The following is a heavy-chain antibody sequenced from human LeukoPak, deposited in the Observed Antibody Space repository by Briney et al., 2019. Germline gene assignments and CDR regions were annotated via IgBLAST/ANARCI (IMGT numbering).Heavy chain of an antibody. CDR3: TRGAGWLIDY. CDR2: IYHSGST. J-gene: IGHJ4*02. CDR1: GGSISSSSYY. V-gene: IGHV4-39*07. Sequence: PSETLSLTCTVSGGSISSSSYYWGWIRQPPGKGLEWIGSIYHSGSTYYNPSLKSRVTISAGTSKNQFSLKLNSLTTADTAVYYCTRGAGWLIDYWGQGILVTVSS. D-gene: IGHD3-16*01.